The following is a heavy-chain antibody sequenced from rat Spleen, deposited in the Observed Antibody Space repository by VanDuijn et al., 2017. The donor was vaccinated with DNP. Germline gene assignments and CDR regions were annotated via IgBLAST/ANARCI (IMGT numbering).Heavy chain of an antibody. J-gene: IGHJ2*01. Sequence: QVQLKESGPGLVQPSQTLSLTCTVSGFSLTDYSVHWVRQPPGKGLEWMGRIRSGGSTDYNSALKSRLSISRDTSKSQVFLKMNSLQTEDTAMYFCARWQLYLSYFDYWGQGVMVTVSS. CDR2: IRSGGST. D-gene: IGHD1-2*01. CDR1: GFSLTDYS. CDR3: ARWQLYLSYFDY. V-gene: IGHV2-19*01.